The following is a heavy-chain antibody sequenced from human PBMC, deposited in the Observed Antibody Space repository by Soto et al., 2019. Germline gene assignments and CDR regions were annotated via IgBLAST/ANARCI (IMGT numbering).Heavy chain of an antibody. CDR3: ARSGYSSGWQGFDY. Sequence: EVQLVESGGGLVQPGGSLRLSCAASGFTFSSYSMNWVRQAPGKGLEWVSYISSSSSTIYYADSVKGRFTISRDNAKNSLYLQMSSLRDEDTAVYYCARSGYSSGWQGFDYWGQGTLVTVSS. J-gene: IGHJ4*02. D-gene: IGHD6-19*01. V-gene: IGHV3-48*02. CDR2: ISSSSSTI. CDR1: GFTFSSYS.